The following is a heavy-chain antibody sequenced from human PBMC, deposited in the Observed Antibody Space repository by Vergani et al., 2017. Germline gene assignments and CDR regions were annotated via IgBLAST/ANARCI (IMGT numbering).Heavy chain of an antibody. V-gene: IGHV3-21*01. D-gene: IGHD2-15*01. CDR3: ARASRYCSGGSCFDY. CDR2: ISSSSSYI. CDR1: GFTFSSYS. J-gene: IGHJ4*02. Sequence: EVQLVESGGGLVKPGGSLRLSCAASGFTFSSYSMNWVRQAPGKGLEWASSISSSSSYIYYADSVKGRFTISRDNAKNSLYLQMNSLRAEDTAVYYCARASRYCSGGSCFDYWGQRTLVTVSS.